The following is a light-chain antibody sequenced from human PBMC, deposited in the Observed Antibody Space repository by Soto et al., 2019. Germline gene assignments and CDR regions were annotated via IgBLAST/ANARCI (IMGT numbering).Light chain of an antibody. J-gene: IGKJ1*01. V-gene: IGKV3-20*01. CDR3: QAWT. CDR1: QNLGTLY. CDR2: GAS. Sequence: EIVLTQSPGTLSLSPGERGTLSCRASQNLGTLYLAWFQQKSGQAPRLLIYGASSRATGIPDRFSGSGSGTDFTLTISRLEPEDFAVYYCQAWTFGQGTKVDIK.